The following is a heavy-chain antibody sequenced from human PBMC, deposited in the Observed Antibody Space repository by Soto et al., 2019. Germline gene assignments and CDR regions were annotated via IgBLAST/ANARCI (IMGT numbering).Heavy chain of an antibody. CDR2: ISYDGSNK. Sequence: GESLKISCAASGFTFSSYAMHWVRQAPGKGLEWVAVISYDGSNKYYADSVKGRFTISRDNSKNTLYLQMNSLRAEDTAVYYCARESGVGVYYYGMDVWGQGTTVTVSS. D-gene: IGHD2-15*01. J-gene: IGHJ6*02. V-gene: IGHV3-30-3*01. CDR1: GFTFSSYA. CDR3: ARESGVGVYYYGMDV.